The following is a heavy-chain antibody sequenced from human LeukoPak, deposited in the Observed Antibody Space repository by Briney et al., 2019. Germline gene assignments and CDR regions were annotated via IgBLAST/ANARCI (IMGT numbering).Heavy chain of an antibody. D-gene: IGHD3-9*01. J-gene: IGHJ4*02. CDR3: AKDVSYGYDILTGYYLDY. V-gene: IGHV3-21*04. CDR1: RFTFSSYS. Sequence: GGSLRLSCAASRFTFSSYSMNWVRQAPGKGLEWVSSISSSGSYIYYADSVKGRFTISRDNAKNSLYLQMNSLRAEDTAVYYCAKDVSYGYDILTGYYLDYWGQGTLVTVSS. CDR2: ISSSGSYI.